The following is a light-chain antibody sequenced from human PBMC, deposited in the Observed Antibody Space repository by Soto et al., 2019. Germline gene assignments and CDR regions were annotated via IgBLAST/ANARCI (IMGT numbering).Light chain of an antibody. J-gene: IGKJ5*01. Sequence: EIVLTQSPGTLSLSPGERATLSCRASHSVSSSYLAWYQQKPGQAPRLLIYVASSRATGIPDRFSGSGSGTDFSLTIIRLEPEDFAVYDCQQYGSSPPITFGQGTRLEIK. CDR2: VAS. CDR3: QQYGSSPPIT. V-gene: IGKV3-20*01. CDR1: HSVSSSY.